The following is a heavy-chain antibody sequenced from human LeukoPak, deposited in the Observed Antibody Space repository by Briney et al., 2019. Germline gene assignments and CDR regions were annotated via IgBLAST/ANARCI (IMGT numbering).Heavy chain of an antibody. CDR3: ANSPYYYDSSGYSLRWFDP. D-gene: IGHD3-22*01. CDR1: GFVVSDNY. Sequence: PGGSLRLSCAASGFVVSDNYLSWVRQAPGKGLEWVSILYSGGDTYYADSVKGRFTISRDDSRNTLDLQMNSLRAEDTAVYYCANSPYYYDSSGYSLRWFDPWGQGTLVTVSS. V-gene: IGHV3-53*01. CDR2: LYSGGDT. J-gene: IGHJ5*02.